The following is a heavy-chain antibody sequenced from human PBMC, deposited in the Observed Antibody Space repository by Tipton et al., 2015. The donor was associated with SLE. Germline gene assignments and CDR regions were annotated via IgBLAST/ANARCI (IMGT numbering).Heavy chain of an antibody. Sequence: TLSLTCTVSGGSITSDYWSWIRQSPGKGLEWIGYINYGGSTKYSRSLKSRVTFSVDASNSRFPLDLTSVTAADTAVYFCARQTTGVQYDYYYMDVWGKGTTVTVSS. J-gene: IGHJ6*03. CDR2: INYGGST. D-gene: IGHD7-27*01. V-gene: IGHV4-59*01. CDR3: ARQTTGVQYDYYYMDV. CDR1: GGSITSDY.